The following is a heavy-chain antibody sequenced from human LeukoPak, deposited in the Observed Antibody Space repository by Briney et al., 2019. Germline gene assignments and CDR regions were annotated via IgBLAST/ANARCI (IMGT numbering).Heavy chain of an antibody. Sequence: ASVKVSCKASGGTFTDYYMHWVQQAPGKGLEWMGRVDPEDGEIIYAEKFQGRVTITADTSTDTAYMELSSLRSEDTAVYYCATDPGYNNWFDPWGQGTLVTVSS. CDR1: GGTFTDYY. CDR3: ATDPGYNNWFDP. J-gene: IGHJ5*02. CDR2: VDPEDGEI. D-gene: IGHD6-13*01. V-gene: IGHV1-69-2*01.